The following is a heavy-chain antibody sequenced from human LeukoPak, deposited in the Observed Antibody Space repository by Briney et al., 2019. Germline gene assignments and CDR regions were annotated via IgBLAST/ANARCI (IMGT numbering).Heavy chain of an antibody. CDR3: ARSPPSRELYSSSSGYFDY. CDR2: INPNSGGT. D-gene: IGHD6-6*01. CDR1: GYTFTGYY. J-gene: IGHJ4*02. Sequence: ASVKVSCKASGYTFTGYYMHWVRQAPGQGLEWMGWINPNSGGTNYAQKFQGRVTMTRDTSISTAYMELSRLRSDDTAVYYCARSPPSRELYSSSSGYFDYWGQGTLVTVSS. V-gene: IGHV1-2*02.